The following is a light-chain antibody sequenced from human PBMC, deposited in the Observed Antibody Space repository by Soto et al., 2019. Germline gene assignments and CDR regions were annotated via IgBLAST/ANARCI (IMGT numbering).Light chain of an antibody. CDR3: QQRSNWPRYT. J-gene: IGKJ2*01. CDR2: DAS. CDR1: QSVSSY. Sequence: EIVLTQSPATLSLSPGERATLSCSASQSVSSYLAWYQQKPGQAPRLLIYDASNRATGIPARFSGSGSGTDFTLTISSLEPEDFAVYYCQQRSNWPRYTFGQGTKLEIK. V-gene: IGKV3-11*01.